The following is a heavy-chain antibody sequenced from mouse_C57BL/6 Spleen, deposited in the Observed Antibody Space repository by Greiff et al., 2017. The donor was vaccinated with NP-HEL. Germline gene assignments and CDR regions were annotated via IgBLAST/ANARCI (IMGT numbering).Heavy chain of an antibody. J-gene: IGHJ2*01. CDR2: IYPGGGYT. CDR3: ARSYDYSYYFDY. D-gene: IGHD2-4*01. CDR1: GYTFTNYW. Sequence: QVQLKESGAELVRPGTSVKMSCKASGYTFTNYWIGWAKQRPGHGLEWIGDIYPGGGYTNYNEKFKGKATLTADKSSSTAYMQFSSLTSEDSAIYYCARSYDYSYYFDYWGQGTTLTVSS. V-gene: IGHV1-63*01.